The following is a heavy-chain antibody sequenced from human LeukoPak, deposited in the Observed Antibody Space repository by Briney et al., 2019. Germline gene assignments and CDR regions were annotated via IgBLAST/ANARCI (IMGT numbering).Heavy chain of an antibody. Sequence: SETLSLTCAVYGGYYSGYYWSWIRQPPGKELEWIGEINHSGSTNYNPSLKSRVTTSVDTSKNQFSLKLSSVTAADTAVYYCARRAVFYYYYYYGMDVWGQGTTVTVSS. CDR2: INHSGST. CDR3: ARRAVFYYYYYYGMDV. J-gene: IGHJ6*02. V-gene: IGHV4-34*01. CDR1: GGYYSGYY. D-gene: IGHD6-19*01.